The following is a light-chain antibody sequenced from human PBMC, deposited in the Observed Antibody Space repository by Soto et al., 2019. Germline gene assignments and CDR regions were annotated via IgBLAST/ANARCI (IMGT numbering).Light chain of an antibody. J-gene: IGKJ5*01. V-gene: IGKV3-20*01. Sequence: PGERATLSCRASQSLITRYLAWYQQKPGQAPRLLIYGASSRATGIPDRFSGSGSGTDFTLTISRLEPEDFAVYSCQQYGTSPTFGKGTRLEIK. CDR3: QQYGTSPT. CDR2: GAS. CDR1: QSLITRY.